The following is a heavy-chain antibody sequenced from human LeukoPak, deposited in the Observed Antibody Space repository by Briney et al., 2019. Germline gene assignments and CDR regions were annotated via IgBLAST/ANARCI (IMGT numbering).Heavy chain of an antibody. CDR2: IYYSGST. D-gene: IGHD6-13*01. V-gene: IGHV4-59*01. CDR3: ARDDGYSSLYPDY. CDR1: GGSISSYY. J-gene: IGHJ4*02. Sequence: SETLSLTCTVSGGSISSYYWSWIRQPPGKGLEWIGYIYYSGSTNYNPSLKSRVTISVDTSKNQFSLKLSSVTAADTAVYYCARDDGYSSLYPDYWGQGTLVTVSS.